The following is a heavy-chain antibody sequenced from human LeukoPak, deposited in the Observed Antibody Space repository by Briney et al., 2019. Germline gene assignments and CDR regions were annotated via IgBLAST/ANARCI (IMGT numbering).Heavy chain of an antibody. CDR3: ARALRTRVRGVPSFDY. D-gene: IGHD3-10*01. Sequence: SETLSLTCTLSGGSISSGGYYWSWIRQHPGKGLEWIGYIYYSGSTYYNPSLKSRVTISVDTSKNQFSLKLSSVTAADTAVYYCARALRTRVRGVPSFDYWGQGTLVTVSS. CDR2: IYYSGST. V-gene: IGHV4-31*03. J-gene: IGHJ4*02. CDR1: GGSISSGGYY.